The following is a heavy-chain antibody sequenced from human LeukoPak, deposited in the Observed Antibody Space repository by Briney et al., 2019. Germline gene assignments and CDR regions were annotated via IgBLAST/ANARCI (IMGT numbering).Heavy chain of an antibody. D-gene: IGHD1-1*01. CDR2: IYSTGNT. J-gene: IGHJ6*03. V-gene: IGHV4-4*09. Sequence: SETLSLTCTVSGGSIRSHYLSWVRQPPGKGLEYIGNIYSTGNTNYNPSLKTRVTMSVDTSKNHFSLKMTSVTAADTAVYYCAREVVQPNDPHYYMDVWGKGATVIVSS. CDR1: GGSIRSHY. CDR3: AREVVQPNDPHYYMDV.